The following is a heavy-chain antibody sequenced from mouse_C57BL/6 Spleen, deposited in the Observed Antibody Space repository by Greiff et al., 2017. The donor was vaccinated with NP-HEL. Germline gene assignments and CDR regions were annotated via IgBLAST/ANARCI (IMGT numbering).Heavy chain of an antibody. V-gene: IGHV2-2*01. D-gene: IGHD2-5*01. CDR3: ARAYYSNYFDY. CDR2: IWSGGST. J-gene: IGHJ2*01. CDR1: GFSLTSYG. Sequence: VHLVESGPGLVQPSQSLSITCTVSGFSLTSYGVHWVRQSPGKGLEWLGVIWSGGSTDYNAAFISRLSISKDNSKSQVFFKMNSLQADDTAIYYCARAYYSNYFDYWGQGTTLTVSS.